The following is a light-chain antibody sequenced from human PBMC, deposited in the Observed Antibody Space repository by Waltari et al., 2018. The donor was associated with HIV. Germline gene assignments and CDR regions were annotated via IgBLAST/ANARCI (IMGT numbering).Light chain of an antibody. CDR1: SLRNNY. V-gene: IGLV3-19*01. J-gene: IGLJ2*01. Sequence: SSELTPDPAVSVALGQKGMITCQGDSLRNNYASWYQQKPGQAPVLVFYCKDGRPSGIPDRFSGSSSGNTASLTITGAQAEDEADYYCNCRGNSGNQVLFGGGTQLTVL. CDR2: CKD. CDR3: NCRGNSGNQVL.